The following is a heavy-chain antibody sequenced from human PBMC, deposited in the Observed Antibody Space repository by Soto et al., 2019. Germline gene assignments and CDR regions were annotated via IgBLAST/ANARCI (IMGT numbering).Heavy chain of an antibody. Sequence: QVQLQESGPGLVKPSQTLSLTCTVSGGSISSGGYYWSWIRQHPGKGLEWIGYIYYSGSTYYNPSLKSRVTISVDTSKNQFSLKLSSVTAADTAVYYCARYGSGSCYDAYNWFDPWGQGTLVTVSS. D-gene: IGHD3-10*01. CDR3: ARYGSGSCYDAYNWFDP. V-gene: IGHV4-31*03. J-gene: IGHJ5*02. CDR1: GGSISSGGYY. CDR2: IYYSGST.